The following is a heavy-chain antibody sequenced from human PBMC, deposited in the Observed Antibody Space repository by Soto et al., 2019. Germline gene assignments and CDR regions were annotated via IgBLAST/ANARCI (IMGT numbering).Heavy chain of an antibody. CDR1: GYNFTSFG. CDR2: ISAYDDNT. CDR3: AREVPGGTFQH. Sequence: QVQLVQSGAEVKKPGASVKVSCESSGYNFTSFGISWVRQAPGQGLEWMGWISAYDDNTNYAQKLQDRVTVTTDTSTRTVYMELRRLTSDDTAVYYCAREVPGGTFQHWGQGTLVTVSS. J-gene: IGHJ1*01. V-gene: IGHV1-18*01.